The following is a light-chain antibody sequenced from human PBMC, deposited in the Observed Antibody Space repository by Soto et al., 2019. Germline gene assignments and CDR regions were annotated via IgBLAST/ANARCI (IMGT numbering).Light chain of an antibody. CDR3: QQYGSSPRT. CDR1: QSVSASF. J-gene: IGKJ1*01. CDR2: GAS. Sequence: EIVLTQSPCTLSLSPGERATLSCMASQSVSASFLAWYQQKPGQAPRLLIYGASSRATGIPDRFSGSGSGTDFTLTISRLEPEDFAVYYCQQYGSSPRTFGQGTKVDNK. V-gene: IGKV3-20*01.